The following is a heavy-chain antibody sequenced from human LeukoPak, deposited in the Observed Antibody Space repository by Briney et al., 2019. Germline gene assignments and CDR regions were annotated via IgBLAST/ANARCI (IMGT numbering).Heavy chain of an antibody. D-gene: IGHD2-15*01. CDR1: GFTFSSYW. CDR3: ARYCSGGSCPNQYYYYYGMDV. J-gene: IGHJ6*02. V-gene: IGHV3-7*04. Sequence: GGSLRLSCAASGFTFSSYWMSWVRQAPGKGLEWLANIKQDGREKYYVDSVKGRFTISRDNAKNSLYLQMNSLRAEDTAVYYCARYCSGGSCPNQYYYYYGMDVWGQGTTVTVSS. CDR2: IKQDGREK.